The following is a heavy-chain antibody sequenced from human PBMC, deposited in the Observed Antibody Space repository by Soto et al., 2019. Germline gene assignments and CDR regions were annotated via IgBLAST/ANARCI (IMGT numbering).Heavy chain of an antibody. D-gene: IGHD2-15*01. V-gene: IGHV6-1*01. J-gene: IGHJ6*02. Sequence: SQTLSLTCAMSGDSVSSNSGVWNWIRQSPSRGLEWLGRTYYRSKWYNDYAESVKSRITINPDTSKNQFSLQLNSVTPEDTAVYYCVRVSASGRGAYGLEVWGQGTTVTVSS. CDR1: GDSVSSNSGV. CDR2: TYYRSKWYN. CDR3: VRVSASGRGAYGLEV.